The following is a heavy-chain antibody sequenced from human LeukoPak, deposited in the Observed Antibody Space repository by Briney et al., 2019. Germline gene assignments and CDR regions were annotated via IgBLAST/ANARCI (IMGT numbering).Heavy chain of an antibody. CDR1: AFTFNTYA. CDR3: ARSRYCSTITCYTSPNWFDP. V-gene: IGHV3-64*01. CDR2: IRSNGDST. D-gene: IGHD2-2*02. Sequence: GSLRLSGATSAFTFNTYAMNWIRQAPGLGLEYVSAIRSNGDSTYYANSVKDRFTISRDNSKNTLYLQMGRLRAEDMAVYYCARSRYCSTITCYTSPNWFDPWGRGTLVTVSS. J-gene: IGHJ5*02.